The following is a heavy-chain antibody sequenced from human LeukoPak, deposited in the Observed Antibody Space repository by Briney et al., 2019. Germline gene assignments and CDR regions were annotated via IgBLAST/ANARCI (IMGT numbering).Heavy chain of an antibody. J-gene: IGHJ6*03. D-gene: IGHD6-13*01. CDR1: GGSISSSSYY. V-gene: IGHV4-39*07. CDR2: IYYSGST. CDR3: ARGRSSSWYSAYYYMDV. Sequence: PSETLSLTCTVSGGSISSSSYYWGWIRQPPGKGLEWIGSIYYSGSTYYNPSLKSRVTISVDTSKNQFSLKLSSVTAADTAVYYCARGRSSSWYSAYYYMDVWGKGTTVSISS.